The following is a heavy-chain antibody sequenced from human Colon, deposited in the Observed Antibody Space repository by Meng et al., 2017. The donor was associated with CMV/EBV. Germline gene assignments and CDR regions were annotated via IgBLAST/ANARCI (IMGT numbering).Heavy chain of an antibody. CDR1: GFTFASHT. V-gene: IGHV3-49*02. Sequence: GESLKISCAASGFTFASHTMTWVRQAPGKGLEWVGFIRRTGSGGTTEYAASVKGRFTISRDDSKSIAYLQMNSLKTEDTAVYYCTRERPDYYGSGSSDYWGQGTLVTVSS. D-gene: IGHD3-10*01. CDR3: TRERPDYYGSGSSDY. J-gene: IGHJ4*02. CDR2: IRRTGSGGTT.